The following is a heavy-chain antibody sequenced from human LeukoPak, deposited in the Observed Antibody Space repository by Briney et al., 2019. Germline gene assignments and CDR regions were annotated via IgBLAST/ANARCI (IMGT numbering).Heavy chain of an antibody. J-gene: IGHJ4*02. Sequence: GGSLRLSCAASGFTFSSYSMSWARQAPGKGLEWVSSISSSSSYIYYADSVKGRFTISRDNAKNSLYLQMNSLRAEDTAVYYCARGQYSSSSYFDYWGQGTLVTVSS. CDR3: ARGQYSSSSYFDY. D-gene: IGHD6-13*01. CDR1: GFTFSSYS. CDR2: ISSSSSYI. V-gene: IGHV3-21*01.